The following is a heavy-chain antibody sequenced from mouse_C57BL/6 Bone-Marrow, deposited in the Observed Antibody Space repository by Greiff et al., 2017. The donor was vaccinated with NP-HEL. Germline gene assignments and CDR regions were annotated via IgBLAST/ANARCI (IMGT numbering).Heavy chain of an antibody. CDR2: INYDGSST. CDR1: GFTFSDYY. Sequence: EVRLVESEGGLVQPGSSMKLSCTASGFTFSDYYMAWVRQVPEKGLEWVANINYDGSSTYYLDSLKSRFIISRDTAKNILYLQMSSLKSEDTATYYCARDKNYAMDYWGQGTSVTVSS. J-gene: IGHJ4*01. CDR3: ARDKNYAMDY. V-gene: IGHV5-16*01.